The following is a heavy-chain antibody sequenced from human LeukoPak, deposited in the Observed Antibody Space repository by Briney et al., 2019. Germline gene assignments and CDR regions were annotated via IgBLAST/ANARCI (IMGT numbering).Heavy chain of an antibody. J-gene: IGHJ5*02. D-gene: IGHD6-13*01. CDR3: ARGRGQYSSSAFDT. CDR1: GGSFSGYY. V-gene: IGHV4-34*01. CDR2: INHSGST. Sequence: SETLSLTCAVYGGSFSGYYLSWIRQPPGKGLEWIGEINHSGSTNYNPSLKSRVTISVDTSKNQFSLKLSSVTAADTAVYYCARGRGQYSSSAFDTWGQGTLVTVSS.